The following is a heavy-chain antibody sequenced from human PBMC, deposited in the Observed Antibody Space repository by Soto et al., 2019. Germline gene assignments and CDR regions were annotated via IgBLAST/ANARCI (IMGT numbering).Heavy chain of an antibody. CDR3: ARDAPLPQGRWLNLDF. D-gene: IGHD5-12*01. V-gene: IGHV3-48*03. Sequence: AGSLTLSCAASGFTFRNYDMNWVRHAPGKGLEWVSYISHSGASIDYADSVRGRFTISRDNAKNSLYLQMNSLRAEDTAVYYCARDAPLPQGRWLNLDFWGQGTLVTVSS. CDR2: ISHSGASI. CDR1: GFTFRNYD. J-gene: IGHJ4*02.